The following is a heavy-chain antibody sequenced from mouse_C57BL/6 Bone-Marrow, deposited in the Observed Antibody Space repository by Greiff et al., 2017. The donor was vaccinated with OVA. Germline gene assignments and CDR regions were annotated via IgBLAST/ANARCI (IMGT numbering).Heavy chain of an antibody. V-gene: IGHV7-1*01. CDR2: SRNKANDYTT. J-gene: IGHJ1*03. Sequence: DVMLVESGGGLVQSGRSLRLSCATSGFTFSDFYMEWVRQAPGKGLEWIAASRNKANDYTTEYSASVKGRFIVSRDTSQSILYLQMNALRAEDTAIYYCARDAWGGNYWYFDVWGTGTTVTVSS. CDR1: GFTFSDFY. CDR3: ARDAWGGNYWYFDV. D-gene: IGHD1-1*02.